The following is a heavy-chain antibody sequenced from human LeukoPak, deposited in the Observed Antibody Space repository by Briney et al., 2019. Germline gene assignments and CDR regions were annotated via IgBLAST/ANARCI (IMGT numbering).Heavy chain of an antibody. Sequence: SQTLSLTCTVSGGSISSGSYYWSWIRQPAGKGLEWIGRIYTSGSTNYNPSLKSRVTISVDTSKNQFSLKLSSVTAADTAVYYCARVASSSMISRYYYYYMDVWGKGTTVTVSS. D-gene: IGHD6-6*01. V-gene: IGHV4-61*02. CDR3: ARVASSSMISRYYYYYMDV. J-gene: IGHJ6*03. CDR1: GGSISSGSYY. CDR2: IYTSGST.